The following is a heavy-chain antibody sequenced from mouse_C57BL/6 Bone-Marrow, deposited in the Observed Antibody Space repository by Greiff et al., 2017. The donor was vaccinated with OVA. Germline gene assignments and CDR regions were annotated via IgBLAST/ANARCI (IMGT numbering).Heavy chain of an antibody. Sequence: EVKLMESGPELVKPGASVKMSCKASGYTFTDYNMHWVKQSHGKSLEWIGYINPNNGGTSYNQKFKGKATLTVNKSSSTAYMELRSLTSEDSAVYYCARTPYYGSRYFDVWGTGTTVTVSS. CDR1: GYTFTDYN. CDR2: INPNNGGT. V-gene: IGHV1-22*01. CDR3: ARTPYYGSRYFDV. D-gene: IGHD1-1*01. J-gene: IGHJ1*03.